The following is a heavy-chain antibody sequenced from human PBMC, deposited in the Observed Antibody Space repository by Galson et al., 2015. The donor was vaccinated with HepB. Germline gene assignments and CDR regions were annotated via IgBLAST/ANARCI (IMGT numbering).Heavy chain of an antibody. Sequence: LSLTCTVSGGSISSYYWSWIRQPPGKGLEWIGYIYYSGSTNYNPSLKSRVAISVDTSKNQFSLKLSSVTAADTAVYYCARDRAGYYFDYWGQGTLVTVSS. D-gene: IGHD6-19*01. CDR3: ARDRAGYYFDY. CDR1: GGSISSYY. V-gene: IGHV4-59*01. CDR2: IYYSGST. J-gene: IGHJ4*02.